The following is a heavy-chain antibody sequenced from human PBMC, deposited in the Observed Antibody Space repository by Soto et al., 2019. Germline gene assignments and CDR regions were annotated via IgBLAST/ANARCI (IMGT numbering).Heavy chain of an antibody. CDR3: AKDGLNTAMVYYYYGMDV. V-gene: IGHV3-23*01. CDR1: GFTFSSYA. Sequence: EVQLLESGGGLVQPGGSLRLSCAASGFTFSSYAMSWVRQAPGKGLEWVSAISGSGGSTYYADSVKGRFTISRDNSKNTLYLQMNSLRAEDTAVYYCAKDGLNTAMVYYYYGMDVWGQGTTVTVSS. CDR2: ISGSGGST. D-gene: IGHD5-18*01. J-gene: IGHJ6*02.